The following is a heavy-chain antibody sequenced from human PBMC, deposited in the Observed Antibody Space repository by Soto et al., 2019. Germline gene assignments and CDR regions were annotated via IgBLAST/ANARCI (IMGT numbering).Heavy chain of an antibody. D-gene: IGHD6-6*01. CDR2: FDPEDGET. CDR3: ATGLAARRARDY. J-gene: IGHJ4*02. CDR1: GYTPTELF. V-gene: IGHV1-24*01. Sequence: ASVKGFCKVSGYTPTELFLHWVGEAPGKGLEWMGGFDPEDGETIYAQKFQGRVTMTEDTSTDTAYMELSSLRSEDTAVYYCATGLAARRARDYWGQGTLVTVSS.